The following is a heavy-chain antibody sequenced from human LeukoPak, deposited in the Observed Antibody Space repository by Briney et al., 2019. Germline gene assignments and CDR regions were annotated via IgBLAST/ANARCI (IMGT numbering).Heavy chain of an antibody. Sequence: GASVKVSCKASGYTFASYAMNWVRQAPGQGLGWMGWINTNTGNPTYAQGFTGRFVFSLDTSVSTAYLQISSLKAEDTAVYYCARGAYYYDSSGYSDWGQGTLVTVSS. CDR3: ARGAYYYDSSGYSD. V-gene: IGHV7-4-1*02. D-gene: IGHD3-22*01. J-gene: IGHJ4*02. CDR2: INTNTGNP. CDR1: GYTFASYA.